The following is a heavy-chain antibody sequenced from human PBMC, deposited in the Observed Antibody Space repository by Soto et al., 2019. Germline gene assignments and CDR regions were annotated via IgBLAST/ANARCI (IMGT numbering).Heavy chain of an antibody. D-gene: IGHD3-3*01. CDR1: GYTLTELS. CDR2: FDPEDGET. Sequence: ASVKVSCKVSGYTLTELSMHWVRQAPGKGLEWMGGFDPEDGETIYAQKFQGRVTMTEDTSTDTAYMELSSLRSEDTAVYYCAKAEPRDHYYDFWSGYYMGYYYYYGMDVWGQGTTVTVSS. V-gene: IGHV1-24*01. CDR3: AKAEPRDHYYDFWSGYYMGYYYYYGMDV. J-gene: IGHJ6*02.